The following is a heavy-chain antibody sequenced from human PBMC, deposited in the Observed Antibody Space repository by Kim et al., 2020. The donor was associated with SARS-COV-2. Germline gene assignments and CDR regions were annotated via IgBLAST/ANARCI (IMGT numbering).Heavy chain of an antibody. CDR3: ARDSPPYYYYYMDV. Sequence: PALRSRVTMSVDTSKNQCSLKLSSVTAADTAVYYCARDSPPYYYYYMDVWGKGTTVTVSS. V-gene: IGHV4-4*07. J-gene: IGHJ6*03.